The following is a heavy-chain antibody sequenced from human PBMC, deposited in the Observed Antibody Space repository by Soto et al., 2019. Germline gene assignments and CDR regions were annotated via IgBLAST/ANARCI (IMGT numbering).Heavy chain of an antibody. D-gene: IGHD5-12*01. V-gene: IGHV4-31*03. CDR2: IYYSGST. Sequence: SETLSLTCTVSGGSISSGGYYWSWIRKHPGKGLEWIGYIYYSGSTYYNPSLKSRVTISVDTSKNQFSLKLSSVTAADTAVYYCARGKVATIPYYYYYMDVWGKGTTVTVSS. CDR3: ARGKVATIPYYYYYMDV. J-gene: IGHJ6*03. CDR1: GGSISSGGYY.